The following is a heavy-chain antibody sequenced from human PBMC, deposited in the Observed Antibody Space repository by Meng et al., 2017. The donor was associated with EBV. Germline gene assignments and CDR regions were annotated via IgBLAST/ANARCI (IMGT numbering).Heavy chain of an antibody. CDR1: GGSISSSSYY. CDR3: ARVDGDYLRGYYFDY. Sequence: RRQSREWGPGVGKPLDALSLPCTFSGGSISSSSYYWGSSRQPPGKGLEWIGSIYYSGSTYYNPSLKSRVTISVDTSKNQFSLKLSSVPAADTAVYYCARVDGDYLRGYYFDYWGQGTLVTVPQ. V-gene: IGHV4-39*06. D-gene: IGHD4-17*01. CDR2: IYYSGST. J-gene: IGHJ4*02.